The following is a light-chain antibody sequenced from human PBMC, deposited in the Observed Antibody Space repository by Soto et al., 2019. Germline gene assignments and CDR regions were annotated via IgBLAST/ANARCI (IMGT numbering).Light chain of an antibody. CDR3: SSYTSSSTYV. V-gene: IGLV2-14*01. J-gene: IGLJ1*01. CDR2: EVS. CDR1: SSDVGGYNY. Sequence: QSVLTQPASVSGSPGQSITISCTGTSSDVGGYNYVSWYQHHPGKAPKLMIYEVSNRPSGVSNRFSGSKSGNTASLTISGLLAEDEADYYCSSYTSSSTYVFGTGTKLTVL.